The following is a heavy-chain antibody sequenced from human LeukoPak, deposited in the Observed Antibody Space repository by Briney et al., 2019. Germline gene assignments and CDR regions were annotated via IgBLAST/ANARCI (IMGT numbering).Heavy chain of an antibody. CDR1: GYSFSSFG. J-gene: IGHJ4*02. CDR2: ISRHNGNT. D-gene: IGHD3-10*01. V-gene: IGHV1-18*01. CDR3: ARHYLGSGSEDY. Sequence: ASVKVSCKASGYSFSSFGITWVRQAPGQGLDWMGWISRHNGNTDYAQRFRGRVTLTIDTSTTTADMEVRDLIPDDTAVYYCARHYLGSGSEDYWGQGTLVSVSS.